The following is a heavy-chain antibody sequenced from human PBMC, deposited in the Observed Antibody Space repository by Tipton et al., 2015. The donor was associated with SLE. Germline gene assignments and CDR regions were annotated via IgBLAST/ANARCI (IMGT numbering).Heavy chain of an antibody. D-gene: IGHD3-10*01. CDR1: GASISDYY. CDR2: IDYSGST. CDR3: ARVGYLGSGKTWDMDV. Sequence: TLSLTCTVSGASISDYYWTWIRQFPGKGLEWIGYIDYSGSTNYNPPLKSRLTISGDTSKNQFSLHLTSVTAADTAIYYCARVGYLGSGKTWDMDVWGKGTTVTVSS. J-gene: IGHJ6*03. V-gene: IGHV4-59*01.